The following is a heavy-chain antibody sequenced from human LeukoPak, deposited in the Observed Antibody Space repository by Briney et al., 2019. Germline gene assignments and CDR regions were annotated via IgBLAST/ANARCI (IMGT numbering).Heavy chain of an antibody. V-gene: IGHV3-23*01. CDR2: ITGTHYTT. CDR3: TKDPNGDYVGAFDP. Sequence: SGGSLRLSCAASGFTFSTFAMTWARQAPGKGLEWVSSITGTHYTTYNTDSVKGRFTISRDNSKNTLYLQMNSLRADDTAAYYCTKDPNGDYVGAFDPWGQGTLVTVSS. D-gene: IGHD4-17*01. CDR1: GFTFSTFA. J-gene: IGHJ5*02.